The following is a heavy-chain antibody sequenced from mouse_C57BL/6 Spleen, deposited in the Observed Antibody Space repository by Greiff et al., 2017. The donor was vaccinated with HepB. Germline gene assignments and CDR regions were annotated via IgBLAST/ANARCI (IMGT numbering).Heavy chain of an antibody. CDR3: ARREEMDAPWFAY. V-gene: IGHV1-61*01. J-gene: IGHJ3*01. CDR1: GYTFTSYW. CDR2: IYPSDSET. Sequence: QVQLQQPGAELVRPGSSMKLSCKASGYTFTSYWMDWVKQRPGQGLEWIGNIYPSDSETHYNQKFKDKATLTVDKSSSTAYMQLSSLTSEDSAVYYCARREEMDAPWFAYWGQGTLVTVSA.